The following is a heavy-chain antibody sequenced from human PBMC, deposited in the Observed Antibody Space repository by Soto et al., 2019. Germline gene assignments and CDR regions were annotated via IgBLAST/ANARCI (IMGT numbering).Heavy chain of an antibody. CDR1: GGSISSGDYY. D-gene: IGHD3-22*01. J-gene: IGHJ4*02. V-gene: IGHV4-30-4*01. CDR3: ARVSEYYYDSSGYYFDY. Sequence: QVQLQESGPGLVKPSQTLSLTCTVSGGSISSGDYYWSWIRQPPGKGLEWIGYIYYSGSTYYNPSLKSRVTISVDTSKNQFYLKLSSVTDADTAMYYCARVSEYYYDSSGYYFDYWGQGTLVTVSS. CDR2: IYYSGST.